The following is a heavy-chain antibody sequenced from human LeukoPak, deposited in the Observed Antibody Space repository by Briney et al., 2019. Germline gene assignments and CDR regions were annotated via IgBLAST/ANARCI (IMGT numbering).Heavy chain of an antibody. J-gene: IGHJ5*02. CDR3: ASVVVVAATLPTSPPPNWFGP. CDR1: GGSISSGGYY. CDR2: IYYSGST. D-gene: IGHD2-15*01. V-gene: IGHV4-31*03. Sequence: NPSETLSLTCTVSGGSISSGGYYWSWIRQHPGKGLEWIGYIYYSGSTYYNPSLKSRVTISVDTSKNQFSLKLSSVTAADTAVYYCASVVVVAATLPTSPPPNWFGPWGQGTLVTVSS.